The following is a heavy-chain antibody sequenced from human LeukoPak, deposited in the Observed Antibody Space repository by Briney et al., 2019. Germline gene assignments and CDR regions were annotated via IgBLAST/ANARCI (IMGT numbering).Heavy chain of an antibody. D-gene: IGHD3-22*01. V-gene: IGHV1-2*02. CDR1: GYTFTGYY. CDR2: INPNSGGT. Sequence: ASVKVSCKASGYTFTGYYMHWVRQAPGQGLEWMGWINPNSGGTNYAQKSQGRVTMTRDTSISTAYMELSRLRSDDTAVYYCARVPNSAYYYDSSGYYLHGAFDIWGQGTMVTVSS. J-gene: IGHJ3*02. CDR3: ARVPNSAYYYDSSGYYLHGAFDI.